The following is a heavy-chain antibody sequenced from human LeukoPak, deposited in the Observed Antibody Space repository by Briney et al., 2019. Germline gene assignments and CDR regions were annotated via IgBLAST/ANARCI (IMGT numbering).Heavy chain of an antibody. CDR2: IYTSRST. V-gene: IGHV4-4*07. Sequence: PSETLSLTCTVSGGSISSYYWSWLRQPAGKGLEWIGRIYTSRSTNYNPSLKSRVTMSVDTSKNQFSLKLSSVTAADTAVYYCARVTATIPYYYMDVWGKGTTVTVSS. CDR3: ARVTATIPYYYMDV. CDR1: GGSISSYY. D-gene: IGHD1-26*01. J-gene: IGHJ6*03.